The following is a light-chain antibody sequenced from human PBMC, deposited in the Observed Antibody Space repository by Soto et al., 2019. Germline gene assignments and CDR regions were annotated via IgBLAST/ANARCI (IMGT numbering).Light chain of an antibody. Sequence: DVQMTQSPSSLSASVGDRVTITCRASRSIGVYLNWYAQKPGRAPKLLIYAVSNLQSGVSSRFSGSASGTDFTLTINNLQPEDFATYYCQQTASAPSFGGGTRVDIK. CDR1: RSIGVY. J-gene: IGKJ4*01. V-gene: IGKV1-39*01. CDR3: QQTASAPS. CDR2: AVS.